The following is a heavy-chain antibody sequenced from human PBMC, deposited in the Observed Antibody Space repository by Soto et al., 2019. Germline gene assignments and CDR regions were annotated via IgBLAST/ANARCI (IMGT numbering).Heavy chain of an antibody. J-gene: IGHJ5*01. CDR2: IRRSGGGT. CDR3: ARLIGNSCLDS. D-gene: IGHD2-8*01. V-gene: IGHV3-23*01. CDR1: GITFSDDA. Sequence: GGSLRLSCTVSGITFSDDAMSWVRQAPGKGLQCVSTIRRSGGGTNYADSVKGRFAISRDNFQNTLYLQLNSVTPDDTAVYYYARLIGNSCLDSWGQGTLVTVSS.